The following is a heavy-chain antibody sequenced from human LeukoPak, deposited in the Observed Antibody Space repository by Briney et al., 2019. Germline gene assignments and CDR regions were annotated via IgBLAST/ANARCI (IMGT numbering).Heavy chain of an antibody. D-gene: IGHD3-22*01. CDR3: ARHEPGYYYGSSGYYPLDY. Sequence: PSETLSLTCTVSGGSISSYYWSWIRQPPGKGLEWIGYIYYSGSTNYNPSLKSRVTISVDTSKNQFSLKLSSVTAADTAVYYCARHEPGYYYGSSGYYPLDYWGQGTLVTVSS. V-gene: IGHV4-59*08. CDR2: IYYSGST. J-gene: IGHJ4*02. CDR1: GGSISSYY.